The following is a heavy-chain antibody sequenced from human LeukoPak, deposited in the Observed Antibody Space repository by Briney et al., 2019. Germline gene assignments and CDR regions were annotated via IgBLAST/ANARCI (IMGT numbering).Heavy chain of an antibody. CDR1: GYTLTELS. CDR2: FDPEDGET. D-gene: IGHD1-26*01. J-gene: IGHJ6*03. V-gene: IGHV1-24*01. Sequence: ASVKVSCKVSGYTLTELSMHWVRQAPGKGLEWMGGFDPEDGETIYAQKFQGRVTMTEDTSTDTAYMELSSLRSEDTAVYYCASLGAMASYYYYMDVWGKGTTVTVSS. CDR3: ASLGAMASYYYYMDV.